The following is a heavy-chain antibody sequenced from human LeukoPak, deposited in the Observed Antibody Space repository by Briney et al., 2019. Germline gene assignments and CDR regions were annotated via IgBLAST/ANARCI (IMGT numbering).Heavy chain of an antibody. D-gene: IGHD3-22*01. V-gene: IGHV4-4*02. CDR1: GDSINSLDL. Sequence: SGTLSLTCTVSGDSINSLDLWSWVRQPPGKGLEWIGEMYLSGTTHSNPSVKSRVTMSIDKSKNQFFLNLSSVTAADTAVYYCAGLVGRYSSGLYYYYFDYWGQGTLVTVSS. CDR2: MYLSGTT. J-gene: IGHJ4*02. CDR3: AGLVGRYSSGLYYYYFDY.